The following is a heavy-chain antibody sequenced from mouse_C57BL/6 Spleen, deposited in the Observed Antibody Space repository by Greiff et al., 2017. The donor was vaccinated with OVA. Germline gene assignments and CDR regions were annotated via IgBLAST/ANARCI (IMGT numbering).Heavy chain of an antibody. CDR2: INPNNGGT. CDR1: GYTFTDYN. J-gene: IGHJ1*03. V-gene: IGHV1-18*01. Sequence: EVKLQESGPELVKPGASVKIPCKASGYTFTDYNMDWVKQSHGKSLEWIGDINPNNGGTIYNQKFKGKATLTVDKSSSTAYMELRSLTSEDTAVYYCARGGYGSSYDWYFDVWGTGTTVTVSS. D-gene: IGHD1-1*01. CDR3: ARGGYGSSYDWYFDV.